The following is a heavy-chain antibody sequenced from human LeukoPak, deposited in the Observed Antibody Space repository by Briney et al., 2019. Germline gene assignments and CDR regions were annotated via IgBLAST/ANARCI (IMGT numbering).Heavy chain of an antibody. D-gene: IGHD6-13*01. Sequence: GGSVRLSCAASGFTFSSYGMHWVRQAPGKGLEWVAVISYDGSNKYYADSVKGRFTISRDNSKNTLYLQMNSLRAEDTAVYYCAKDRPLGVRYSSSWSYYFDYWGQGTLVTVSS. CDR1: GFTFSSYG. CDR3: AKDRPLGVRYSSSWSYYFDY. J-gene: IGHJ4*02. CDR2: ISYDGSNK. V-gene: IGHV3-30*18.